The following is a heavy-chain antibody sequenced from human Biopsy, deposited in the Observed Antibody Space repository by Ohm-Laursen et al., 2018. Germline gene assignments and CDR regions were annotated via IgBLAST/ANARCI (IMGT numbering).Heavy chain of an antibody. V-gene: IGHV4-34*01. J-gene: IGHJ6*02. Sequence: SDTLSLTCAVDGGSFSGYYWSWIRQTPGKGLEWIGEINHSGRTNYNPSLKSRVTISVDTYKNQFSLKVRSVTAADTAVYYCVRGVDYYDPYHYYALDVWGQGTTVTVSS. CDR1: GGSFSGYY. D-gene: IGHD3-22*01. CDR3: VRGVDYYDPYHYYALDV. CDR2: INHSGRT.